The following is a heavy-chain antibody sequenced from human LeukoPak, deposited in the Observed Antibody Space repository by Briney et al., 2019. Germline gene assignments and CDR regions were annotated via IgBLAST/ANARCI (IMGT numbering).Heavy chain of an antibody. V-gene: IGHV3-33*06. D-gene: IGHD2-15*01. CDR2: IWYDGSNK. CDR3: AKVLEAATNDAFDI. CDR1: GFTFSSYG. J-gene: IGHJ3*02. Sequence: GGSLRLSCAASGFTFSSYGMHWVRQAPGKGLEWVAVIWYDGSNKYYADSVKGRFTISRDNSKNTLYLQMNSLRAEDKAVYYCAKVLEAATNDAFDIWGQGTMVTVSS.